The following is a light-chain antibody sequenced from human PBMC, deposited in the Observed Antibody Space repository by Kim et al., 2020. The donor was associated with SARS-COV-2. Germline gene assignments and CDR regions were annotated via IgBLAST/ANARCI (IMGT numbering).Light chain of an antibody. V-gene: IGLV4-60*03. J-gene: IGLJ3*02. CDR1: SGHSSYI. CDR2: LEGSGSY. Sequence: QPVLTQSSSASASLGSSVKLTRTLSSGHSSYIIAWHQQQPGKAPRYLMKLEGSGSYNKGSGVPDRFSGSSSGADRYLTISNLQSEDEADYYCETWDSNSNWVFGGGTQLTVL. CDR3: ETWDSNSNWV.